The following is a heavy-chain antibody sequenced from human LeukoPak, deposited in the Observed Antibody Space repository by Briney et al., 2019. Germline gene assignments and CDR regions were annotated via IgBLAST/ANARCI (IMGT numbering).Heavy chain of an antibody. V-gene: IGHV4-38-2*02. Sequence: SETLSLTCTVSGYSISSGYYWGWIRQPPGKGLERIGSIYYSGSTYYNPSLKSRVTISVDTSKTQFSLKLSSVTAADTAVYYCARVSEMKDAFDIWGQGTMVTVSS. CDR2: IYYSGST. J-gene: IGHJ3*02. CDR1: GYSISSGYY. CDR3: ARVSEMKDAFDI. D-gene: IGHD1-14*01.